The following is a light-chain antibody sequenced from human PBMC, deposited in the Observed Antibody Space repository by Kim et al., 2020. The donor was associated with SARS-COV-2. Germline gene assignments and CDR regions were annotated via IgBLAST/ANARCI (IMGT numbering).Light chain of an antibody. CDR1: QSVSSN. CDR2: GAS. CDR3: QHYNSWPRT. Sequence: VSPGERATLSCRASQSVSSNLAWYQQKPGQAPRLLVSGASTRATGVPGRFSGSGSGTEFTLTITSLQSEDFAVYYCQHYNSWPRTFGQGTKVDIK. V-gene: IGKV3-15*01. J-gene: IGKJ1*01.